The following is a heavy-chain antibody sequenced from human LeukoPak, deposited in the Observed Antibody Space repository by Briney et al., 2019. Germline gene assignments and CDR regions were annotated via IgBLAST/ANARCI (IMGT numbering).Heavy chain of an antibody. CDR1: GYTFTGYY. D-gene: IGHD3-3*01. CDR2: INPNSGGT. J-gene: IGHJ6*03. V-gene: IGHV1-2*02. CDR3: ARSSWRSAWYYYMDV. Sequence: ASVKVSCKASGYTFTGYYMHWVRQAPGQGLEWMGWINPNSGGTNYAQKFQGRVTITTDESTSTAYMELSSLRSEDTAVYYCARSSWRSAWYYYMDVWGKGTTVTVSS.